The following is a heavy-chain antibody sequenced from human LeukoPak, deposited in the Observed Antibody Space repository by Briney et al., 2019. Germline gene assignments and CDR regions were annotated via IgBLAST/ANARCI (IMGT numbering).Heavy chain of an antibody. CDR2: ISGSGGTT. J-gene: IGHJ4*02. CDR1: GFTFSNYA. V-gene: IGHV3-23*01. CDR3: ATHCSSTSCYAY. Sequence: PGGSLRLSCAGSGFTFSNYAMSWVRQAPGKGLEWVSGISGSGGTTYYADSVKGRFTISRDNSKNTLFLQMISLRAEDTAAYYCATHCSSTSCYAYWGQGTLVTVSS. D-gene: IGHD2-2*01.